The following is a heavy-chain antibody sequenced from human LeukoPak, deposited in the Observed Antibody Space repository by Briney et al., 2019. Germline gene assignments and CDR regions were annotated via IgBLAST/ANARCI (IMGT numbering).Heavy chain of an antibody. V-gene: IGHV1-46*01. CDR3: AKDNSVGDIAWWFDP. J-gene: IGHJ5*02. CDR1: GHTFSRSY. Sequence: GASVKVSCKASGHTFSRSYMHWVRQAPGQGLEWRGVINPSGTWTSYAQKFRGRITMTRDMSTSTDYMELRSLGFEDTAVYYCAKDNSVGDIAWWFDPWGQGTLVTVSS. D-gene: IGHD1-26*01. CDR2: INPSGTWT.